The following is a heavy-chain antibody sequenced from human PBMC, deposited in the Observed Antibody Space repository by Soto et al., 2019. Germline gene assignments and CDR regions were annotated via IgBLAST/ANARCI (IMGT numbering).Heavy chain of an antibody. V-gene: IGHV4-31*03. CDR1: GGSISSGGYY. D-gene: IGHD6-13*01. CDR3: ARDRVPYSSSWYDAFDI. Sequence: SETLSLTCTVSGGSISSGGYYWSWIRQHPGKGLEWIGYIYYSGSTYYNPSLKSRVTISVDTSKNQFSLKLSSVTAADTAVYYCARDRVPYSSSWYDAFDIWGQGTMVTVSS. CDR2: IYYSGST. J-gene: IGHJ3*02.